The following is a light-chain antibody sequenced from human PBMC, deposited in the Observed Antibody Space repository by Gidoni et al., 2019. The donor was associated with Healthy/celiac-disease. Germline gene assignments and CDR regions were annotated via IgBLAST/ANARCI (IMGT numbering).Light chain of an antibody. Sequence: NFMLTQPHSVSESPGTTVTISCPGSSGSIASNYVQWYQQRPGSAPTTVIYEDNQRPSGVPDRFSGSIDSSSNAASLTISGLKTEDEADYYCQSYDSSNHWVFGGGTKLTVL. V-gene: IGLV6-57*02. CDR3: QSYDSSNHWV. CDR2: EDN. J-gene: IGLJ3*02. CDR1: SGSIASNY.